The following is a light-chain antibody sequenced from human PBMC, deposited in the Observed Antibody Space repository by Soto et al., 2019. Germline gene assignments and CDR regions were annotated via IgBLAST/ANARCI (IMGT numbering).Light chain of an antibody. Sequence: EIVLTQSPGTLSLSPGERATLSCRASQSVSSSYLAWYQQKPGQAPRLLIFSASSRATGIPDRFSGSGFGTDFTLTISRLEPEDVAVYYCQQYGSSPRSGTFGQGTKVEIK. V-gene: IGKV3-20*01. CDR2: SAS. CDR3: QQYGSSPRSGT. CDR1: QSVSSSY. J-gene: IGKJ1*01.